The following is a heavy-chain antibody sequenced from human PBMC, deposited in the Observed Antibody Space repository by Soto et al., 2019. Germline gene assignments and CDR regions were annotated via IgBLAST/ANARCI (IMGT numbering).Heavy chain of an antibody. D-gene: IGHD2-2*02. V-gene: IGHV1-69*01. CDR3: ARDRTDCSSTSCYTRGMGWFDP. Sequence: QVQLVQSGAEVKKPGSSVKVSCKASGGTFSSYAISWVRQAPGQGLEWMGGIIPIFGTAHYAQKFQGRGTIHADESTSTAYMELSSLRSEDTAVYYCARDRTDCSSTSCYTRGMGWFDPWGQGTLVTVSS. CDR1: GGTFSSYA. J-gene: IGHJ5*02. CDR2: IIPIFGTA.